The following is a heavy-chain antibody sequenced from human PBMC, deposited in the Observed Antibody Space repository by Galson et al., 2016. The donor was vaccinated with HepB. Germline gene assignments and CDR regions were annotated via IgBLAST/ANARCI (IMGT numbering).Heavy chain of an antibody. D-gene: IGHD2-2*01. V-gene: IGHV4-4*02. Sequence: SETLSLTCAVSGASISDSNWWTRVRQVPGKGLEWIGEIYHTGTSNNNPFLNSRFTLSVDKSRNQFSLNVTSVTAADTAVYYCARAAIIPGARMVFDPWGQGILVTVSS. J-gene: IGHJ5*02. CDR2: IYHTGTS. CDR3: ARAAIIPGARMVFDP. CDR1: GASISDSNW.